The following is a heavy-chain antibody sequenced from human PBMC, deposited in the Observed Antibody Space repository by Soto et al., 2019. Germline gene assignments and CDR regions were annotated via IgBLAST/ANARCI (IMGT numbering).Heavy chain of an antibody. CDR1: GFTFSNYG. Sequence: PGGSLRLSCAASGFTFSNYGMHWVRQAPGKGLEWVAVIWYDGSNKYYADSVKGRFTISRDNSRNTLYLHMNSLRAEDTAVYYCARGGRYDYVWGSYRYPDLDYWGQGTLVTVSS. D-gene: IGHD3-16*02. J-gene: IGHJ4*02. CDR3: ARGGRYDYVWGSYRYPDLDY. V-gene: IGHV3-33*01. CDR2: IWYDGSNK.